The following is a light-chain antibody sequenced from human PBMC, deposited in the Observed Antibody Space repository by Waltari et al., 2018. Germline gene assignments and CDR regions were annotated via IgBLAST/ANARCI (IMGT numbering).Light chain of an antibody. J-gene: IGLJ3*02. CDR3: GTWDSSLSAWV. V-gene: IGLV1-51*01. CDR2: DSN. CDR1: DSNIGINY. Sequence: QSVLTQPPSVSAAPGQKVTISCSGSDSNIGINYVSWYQQHPGTAPKLLIYDSNKRTAGIPDRFLGSKSGTSATLGITGLQTGDEADYYCGTWDSSLSAWVFGGGTKLTVL.